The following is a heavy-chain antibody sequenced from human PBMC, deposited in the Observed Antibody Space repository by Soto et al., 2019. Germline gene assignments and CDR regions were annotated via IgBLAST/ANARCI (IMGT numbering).Heavy chain of an antibody. CDR2: IYYSGST. CDR1: GGSISSGGYY. Sequence: PSETLSLTCTVSGGSISSGGYYWSWVRQHPGKGLEWIGFIYYSGSTFYNPSLKSRVTISVDTSKNQFSLNLSSVTAADTAVYYCARVHSTSVSFAYWGQGTLVTGSS. D-gene: IGHD6-13*01. V-gene: IGHV4-31*03. CDR3: ARVHSTSVSFAY. J-gene: IGHJ4*02.